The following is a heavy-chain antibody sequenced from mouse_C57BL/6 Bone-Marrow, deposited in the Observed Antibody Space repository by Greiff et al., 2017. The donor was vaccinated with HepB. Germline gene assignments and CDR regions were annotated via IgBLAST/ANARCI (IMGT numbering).Heavy chain of an antibody. D-gene: IGHD2-5*01. J-gene: IGHJ4*01. Sequence: QVQLQQPGAELVKPGASVKLSCKASGYTFTSYWMHWVKQRPGRGLEWIGRIDPNSGGTKYNEKFKSKATLTVDKPSSTAYMQLSILTSEDYAVYYCSRACYSDYDYAMDYWGQGTSVTVSS. CDR2: IDPNSGGT. V-gene: IGHV1-72*01. CDR1: GYTFTSYW. CDR3: SRACYSDYDYAMDY.